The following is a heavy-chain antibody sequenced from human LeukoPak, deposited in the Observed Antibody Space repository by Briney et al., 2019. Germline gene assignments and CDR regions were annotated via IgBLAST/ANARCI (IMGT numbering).Heavy chain of an antibody. D-gene: IGHD1-1*01. J-gene: IGHJ5*02. CDR2: ISSDGSTT. CDR1: GFSFSTYW. Sequence: GGSLRLSCVASGFSFSTYWMHWVRQAQGKGLVWVSRISSDGSTTNYADSVKGRFTISRDNAKNTLYLQMDSLRVEDTAVYYCARDSGPLDTWGQGTLVTVSS. V-gene: IGHV3-74*01. CDR3: ARDSGPLDT.